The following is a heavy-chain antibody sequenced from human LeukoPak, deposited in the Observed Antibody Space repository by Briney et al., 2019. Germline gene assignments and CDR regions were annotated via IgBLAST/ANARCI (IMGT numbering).Heavy chain of an antibody. CDR3: AREAPPHDTSDYDF. V-gene: IGHV3-7*03. CDR1: GFIFSNHW. CDR2: INQDGRRT. D-gene: IGHD3-22*01. Sequence: GGSLRLSCGASGFIFSNHWLSWVRQAPGKGLEWVANINQDGRRTYYVDSVKGRFTISRDNAKNSLYLQMNSLRDEDTAIYYCAREAPPHDTSDYDFWGQGTLVTVSS. J-gene: IGHJ4*02.